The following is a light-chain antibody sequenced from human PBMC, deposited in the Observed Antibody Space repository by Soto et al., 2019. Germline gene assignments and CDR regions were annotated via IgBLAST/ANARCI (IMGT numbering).Light chain of an antibody. V-gene: IGKV1-5*01. CDR2: DAS. CDR3: QQFHSFPIT. J-gene: IGKJ5*01. CDR1: QSITIW. Sequence: DIQMTQSPSTLSASAGDRVTITCRASQSITIWLAWYQQKPGKAPKLLIYDASTLESGVPSRFSGSGSGTEFTLTXSSLQXDDFATYYCQQFHSFPITFGQGTRLEIK.